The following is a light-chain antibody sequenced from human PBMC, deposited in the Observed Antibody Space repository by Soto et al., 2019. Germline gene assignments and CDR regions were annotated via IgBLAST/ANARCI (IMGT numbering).Light chain of an antibody. J-gene: IGKJ1*01. V-gene: IGKV1-9*01. CDR1: QGINSY. CDR3: HQNFNYPRT. CDR2: TAS. Sequence: DIQLTQSPSFLSASVGDRVTVTCRASQGINSYLAWYQQKPGKAPKLLIYTASTLQSGVPSRFSGSGSGTDFTLTITALQSEDSATYYCHQNFNYPRTFGQGTKVEI.